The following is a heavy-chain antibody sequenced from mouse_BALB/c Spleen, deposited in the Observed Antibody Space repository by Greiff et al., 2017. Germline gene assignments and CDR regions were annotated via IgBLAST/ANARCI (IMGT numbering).Heavy chain of an antibody. J-gene: IGHJ3*01. V-gene: IGHV1S81*02. CDR3: TRPLYSGFAY. CDR2: INPSNGGT. CDR1: GYTFTSYY. Sequence: VKLQESGAELVKPGASVKLSCKASGYTFTSYYMYWVKQRPGQGLEWIGEINPSNGGTNFNEKFKSKATLTVDKSSSTAYMQLSSLTSEDSAVYYCTRPLYSGFAYWGQGTLVTVSA. D-gene: IGHD1-1*01.